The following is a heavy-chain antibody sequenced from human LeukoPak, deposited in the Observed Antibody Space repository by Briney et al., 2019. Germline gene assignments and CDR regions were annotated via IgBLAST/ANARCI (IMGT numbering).Heavy chain of an antibody. CDR1: GCTFSTYA. J-gene: IGHJ4*02. Sequence: PGGSLRLSCAASGCTFSTYAITGAPQAPGKGRKWVSAFSPVGARTYYANSGRGRLTIYRDNSKDTVYRQAKCPRGKDTSVDYWAREQSGTRGWYTVDYWGQGTLVTVSS. V-gene: IGHV3-23*01. CDR2: FSPVGART. D-gene: IGHD6-19*01. CDR3: AREQSGTRGWYTVDY.